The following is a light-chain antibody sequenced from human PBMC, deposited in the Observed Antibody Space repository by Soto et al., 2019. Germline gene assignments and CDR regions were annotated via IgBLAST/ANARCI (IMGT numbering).Light chain of an antibody. J-gene: IGLJ1*01. Sequence: SYELTQPPSVSVSPGQTARITCSGAALPNQYGYWYQQKAGQAPILVIYKDSERPSGIPERFSGSSSGTTVTLTISGVQAEDEADYYCQSADSIGDYVFGTGTKLTVL. CDR2: KDS. CDR1: ALPNQY. CDR3: QSADSIGDYV. V-gene: IGLV3-25*02.